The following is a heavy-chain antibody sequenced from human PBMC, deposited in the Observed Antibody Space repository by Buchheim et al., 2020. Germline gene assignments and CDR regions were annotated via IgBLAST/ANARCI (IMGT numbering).Heavy chain of an antibody. CDR1: GFTFSSYA. CDR2: ISYDGSNK. V-gene: IGHV3-30*01. J-gene: IGHJ4*02. Sequence: QVQLVESGGGVVQPGRSLRLSCAASGFTFSSYAMHWVRQAPGKGLEWVAVISYDGSNKYYADSVKGRFTISRDNSKNPLYLQMNSLRAEDTAVYYCARVFYDYVWGSYLYWGQGTL. D-gene: IGHD3-16*02. CDR3: ARVFYDYVWGSYLY.